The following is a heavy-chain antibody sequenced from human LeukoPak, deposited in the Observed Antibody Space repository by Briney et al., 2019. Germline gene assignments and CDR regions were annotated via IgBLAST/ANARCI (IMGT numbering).Heavy chain of an antibody. V-gene: IGHV3-21*01. J-gene: IGHJ3*02. D-gene: IGHD1-14*01. Sequence: GGSLRLSCAASGFTFSSYSMNWVRQAPGKGLEWVSSISSSSSYIYYADSVKGRFTISRDNSKNSLYLQMNSLRVEDTAVYYCAKSRAPTAAPDAFHIWGQGTMVTVSS. CDR2: ISSSSSYI. CDR3: AKSRAPTAAPDAFHI. CDR1: GFTFSSYS.